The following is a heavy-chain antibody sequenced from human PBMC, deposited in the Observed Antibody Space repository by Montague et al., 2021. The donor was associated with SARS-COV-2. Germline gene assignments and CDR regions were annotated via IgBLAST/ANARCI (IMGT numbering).Heavy chain of an antibody. J-gene: IGHJ3*02. D-gene: IGHD2-21*01. CDR2: FYYSGST. Sequence: TLSLTCTVSGGSISSGGYYWSWIRQHPGKGLVWIGYFYYSGSTYYNPSLKSRVTISVDTSKNQFSLKLSSVTAADTAVYYGARACVVVIAIDSFDIWGQGTMVTVSS. V-gene: IGHV4-31*03. CDR3: ARACVVVIAIDSFDI. CDR1: GGSISSGGYY.